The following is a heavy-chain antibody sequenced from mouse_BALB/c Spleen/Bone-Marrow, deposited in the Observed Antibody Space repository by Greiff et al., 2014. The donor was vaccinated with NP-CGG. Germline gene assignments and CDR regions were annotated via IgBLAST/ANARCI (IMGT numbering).Heavy chain of an antibody. CDR3: ARHQRYYAMDY. J-gene: IGHJ4*01. CDR1: GFTFSSYG. CDR2: ISSGGSNT. Sequence: EVKLMESGGDLVKPGGSLKLSCAASGFTFSSYGMSWSRQTPDKRLEWVATISSGGSNTYYPDSVKGRFTISRDNAKNTLYLQMSSLKSEDTAMYYCARHQRYYAMDYWGQGTSVTVSS. V-gene: IGHV5-6*01.